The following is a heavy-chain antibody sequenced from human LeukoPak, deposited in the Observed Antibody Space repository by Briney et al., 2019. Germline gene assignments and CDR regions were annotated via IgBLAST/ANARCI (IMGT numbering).Heavy chain of an antibody. J-gene: IGHJ6*03. Sequence: PSETLSLTCTVSGGSISSSSYYWGWIRQPPGKGLEWIGSIFYSGSTYYNPSLKSRITISIDTSKNQFSLKLSSVTAADTAVYYCAGLGRYSYGAYYYYYYYMDVWGKGTTVTVSS. V-gene: IGHV4-39*07. D-gene: IGHD5-18*01. CDR1: GGSISSSSYY. CDR2: IFYSGST. CDR3: AGLGRYSYGAYYYYYYYMDV.